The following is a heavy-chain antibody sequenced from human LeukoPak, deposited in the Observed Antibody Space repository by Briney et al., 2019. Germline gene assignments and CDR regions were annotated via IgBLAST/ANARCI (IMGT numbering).Heavy chain of an antibody. J-gene: IGHJ5*02. CDR2: INPTSGGT. CDR3: AREGIAEPDTNRFDP. CDR1: GYTFTAYY. V-gene: IGHV1-2*02. Sequence: ASVKVSCKPSGYTFTAYYLHWVRQAPGQGLEWMGWINPTSGGTHYAQKFQGRVTMTRDTSISTAYMELSSLTSDDTAVYYCAREGIAEPDTNRFDPWGQGTLVTVSS. D-gene: IGHD6-13*01.